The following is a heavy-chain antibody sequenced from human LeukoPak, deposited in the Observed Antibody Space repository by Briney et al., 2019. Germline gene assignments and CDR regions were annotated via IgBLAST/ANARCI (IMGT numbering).Heavy chain of an antibody. Sequence: PGRSLRLSCAASGFTFSSYGMHGVREAPGKGVEWVAVIWYEGSNKYYADSVKGRFTISRDNSKNTLYLQMNSLRAEDTAVYYCAKDSASYYYDSSGPDYWGQGTLVTVSS. CDR3: AKDSASYYYDSSGPDY. CDR1: GFTFSSYG. D-gene: IGHD3-22*01. V-gene: IGHV3-33*06. CDR2: IWYEGSNK. J-gene: IGHJ4*02.